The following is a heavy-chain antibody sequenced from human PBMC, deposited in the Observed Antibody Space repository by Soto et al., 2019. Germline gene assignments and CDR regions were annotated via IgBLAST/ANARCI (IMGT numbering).Heavy chain of an antibody. CDR1: GDSISSSRYY. Sequence: SETLSLTCTVSGDSISSSRYYWGWIRQPPGKGLEWIGSIFYSGSTYHNPSLKSRVTIPVDTSKNQFSLKLSSVTAADTAVYYCARTPTASLDAFDIWGRGTMVTVSS. V-gene: IGHV4-39*01. CDR3: ARTPTASLDAFDI. J-gene: IGHJ3*02. CDR2: IFYSGST.